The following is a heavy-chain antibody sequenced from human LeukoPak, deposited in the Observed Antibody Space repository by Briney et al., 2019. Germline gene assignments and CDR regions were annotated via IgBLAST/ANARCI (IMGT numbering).Heavy chain of an antibody. Sequence: PGGSLRLSCAASGLTFSSYGMSWVRQAPGKGLEWVSIIFGSGDTTYYADSVKGRFTVSRDNSKNMLYLQMNNLRPEDTATYYCAKRNTMVRGGPCFDYWGQGLMVTVSS. CDR3: AKRNTMVRGGPCFDY. CDR2: IFGSGDTT. V-gene: IGHV3-23*01. CDR1: GLTFSSYG. D-gene: IGHD3-10*01. J-gene: IGHJ4*02.